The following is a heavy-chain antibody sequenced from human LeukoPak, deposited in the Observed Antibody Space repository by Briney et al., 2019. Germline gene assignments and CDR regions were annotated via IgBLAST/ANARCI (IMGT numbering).Heavy chain of an antibody. CDR3: ARAPLGMVVAATHYYYGMDV. D-gene: IGHD2-15*01. CDR1: GYTFTNYH. V-gene: IGHV1-2*02. J-gene: IGHJ6*02. CDR2: INPNSGGT. Sequence: ASVKVSCKASGYTFTNYHMHWVRQAPGQGLEWMGWINPNSGGTNYAQKFQGRVTMTRDTSISTVYMDLSRLTSDDTAVYYCARAPLGMVVAATHYYYGMDVWGQGTTVTVSS.